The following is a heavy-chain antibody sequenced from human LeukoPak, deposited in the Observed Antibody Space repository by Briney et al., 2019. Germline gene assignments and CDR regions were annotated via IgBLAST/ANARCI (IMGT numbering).Heavy chain of an antibody. D-gene: IGHD3-3*01. J-gene: IGHJ4*02. CDR1: GFTFDDYA. Sequence: GGSLRLSCAASGFTFDDYAMDWVRQAPGKGLEWVSLISGDGGSTSHADSVKGRFTISRDSSKNSLYLQMNSLRTEDTALYYCAKALPIYDFFGYWGQGTLVTVSS. V-gene: IGHV3-43*02. CDR3: AKALPIYDFFGY. CDR2: ISGDGGST.